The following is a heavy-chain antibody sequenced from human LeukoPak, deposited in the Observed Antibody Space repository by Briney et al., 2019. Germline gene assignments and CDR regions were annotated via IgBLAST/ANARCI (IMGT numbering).Heavy chain of an antibody. D-gene: IGHD3/OR15-3a*01. CDR1: GFTFSSYG. Sequence: GGSLSLSCAASGFTFSSYGMHWVRQAPGKGLEWVAFIQDDARNEWYADSVKGRFTISKDNAKRTVYLHMSSLKGDDTAVYYCAKDFWLLDTTQNSDWGQGTLVTVSS. CDR3: AKDFWLLDTTQNSD. CDR2: IQDDARNE. J-gene: IGHJ4*02. V-gene: IGHV3-30*02.